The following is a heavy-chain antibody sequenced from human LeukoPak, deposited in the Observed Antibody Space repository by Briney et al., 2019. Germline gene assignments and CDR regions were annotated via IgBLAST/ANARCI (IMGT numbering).Heavy chain of an antibody. J-gene: IGHJ4*02. CDR2: IYYSGST. D-gene: IGHD6-13*01. CDR1: GGSISSSSYY. CDR3: ARQVRPVTRSTRPFDY. Sequence: KPSETLSLTCTVSGGSISSSSYYWGWIRQPPGKGLEWIGSIYYSGSTYYNPSLKSRVTISVDTSKNQFSLKLSSVTAADTAVYYCARQVRPVTRSTRPFDYWGQGTLVTVSS. V-gene: IGHV4-39*01.